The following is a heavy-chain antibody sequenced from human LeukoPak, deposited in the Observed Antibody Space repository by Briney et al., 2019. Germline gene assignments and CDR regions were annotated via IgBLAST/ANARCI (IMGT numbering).Heavy chain of an antibody. Sequence: GGSLRLSCAASGFTLSSYWMHWVRQAPGKGLVWVSRINSDGSSTNYADSVKGRFTISRDNAKNTLYLQMNSPRAEDTAVYYCARPSGYSSSWYRYWGQGTLVTVSS. V-gene: IGHV3-74*01. D-gene: IGHD6-13*01. CDR3: ARPSGYSSSWYRY. CDR1: GFTLSSYW. CDR2: INSDGSST. J-gene: IGHJ4*02.